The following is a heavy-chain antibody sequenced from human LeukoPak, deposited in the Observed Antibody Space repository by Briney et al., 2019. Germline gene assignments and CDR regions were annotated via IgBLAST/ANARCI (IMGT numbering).Heavy chain of an antibody. V-gene: IGHV4-59*01. CDR2: ISCSGST. CDR1: GGSISSYY. CDR3: ARAGSSSSPPRDY. J-gene: IGHJ4*02. Sequence: SETLSLTCTGSGGSISSYYWSWIRQPPGKGLEWIGYISCSGSTNYNPSLKSRVTMSVDTSKNQFSLKLSSVTAADTAVYYCARAGSSSSPPRDYWGQGTLVTVSS. D-gene: IGHD6-13*01.